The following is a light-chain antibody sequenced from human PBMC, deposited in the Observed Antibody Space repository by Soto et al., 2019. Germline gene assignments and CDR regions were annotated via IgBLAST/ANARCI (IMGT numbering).Light chain of an antibody. Sequence: DIQMTQSPSTLSASVGDRVTITCRANEIISTWLAWYQQKPGKAPKLLISDASSLQSGIPSRFSGSGSGTAFTLTISSLQPDDFATYYCQKYSSRLLTFGGGTKVEIK. CDR2: DAS. CDR3: QKYSSRLLT. J-gene: IGKJ4*01. CDR1: EIISTW. V-gene: IGKV1-5*01.